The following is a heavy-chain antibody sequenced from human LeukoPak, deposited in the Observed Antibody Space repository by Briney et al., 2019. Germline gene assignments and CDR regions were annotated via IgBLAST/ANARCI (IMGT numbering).Heavy chain of an antibody. CDR2: ISAYNGNT. Sequence: ASVKVSCKASGYTFTTYGISWVRQAPGQGLEWMGWISAYNGNTNYAQKLQGRDTMTTDTSTSTAYMELRSLRSDDTAVYYCARDGSSVAAAGTDYYYGMDVWGQGTTVTVSS. J-gene: IGHJ6*02. V-gene: IGHV1-18*01. CDR3: ARDGSSVAAAGTDYYYGMDV. D-gene: IGHD6-13*01. CDR1: GYTFTTYG.